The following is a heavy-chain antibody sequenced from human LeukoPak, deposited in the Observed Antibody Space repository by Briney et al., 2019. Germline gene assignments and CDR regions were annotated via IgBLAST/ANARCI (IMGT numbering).Heavy chain of an antibody. Sequence: GGSLRLSCAASGFTFSSYGMHWVRQAPGKGLEWVAVIWYDGSNKYYADSVKGRFTISRDNSKNTLHLQMNSLRAEDTAVYYCARVGGDISFDYWGQGTLVTVSS. CDR2: IWYDGSNK. J-gene: IGHJ4*02. D-gene: IGHD3-9*01. CDR3: ARVGGDISFDY. CDR1: GFTFSSYG. V-gene: IGHV3-33*01.